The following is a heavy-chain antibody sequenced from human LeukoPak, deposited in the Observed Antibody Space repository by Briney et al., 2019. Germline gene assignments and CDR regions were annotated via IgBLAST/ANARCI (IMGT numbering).Heavy chain of an antibody. CDR1: GGSISSGGYY. CDR2: IYYSGST. CDR3: AVTSSTSAYFDY. Sequence: SQTLSLTCTVSGGSISSGGYYWSWIRQHPGKGLEWIGYIYYSGSTYYNPSLKSRVTISVDTSKNQFSLKLSSVTAADTAVYCCAVTSSTSAYFDYWGQGTLVTVSS. V-gene: IGHV4-31*03. J-gene: IGHJ4*02. D-gene: IGHD2-2*01.